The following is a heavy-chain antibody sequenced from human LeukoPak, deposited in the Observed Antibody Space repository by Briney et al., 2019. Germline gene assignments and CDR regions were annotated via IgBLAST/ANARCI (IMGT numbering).Heavy chain of an antibody. CDR3: ARDSSAADY. CDR2: IKQDGSEK. CDR1: GFTFSSYW. V-gene: IGHV3-7*01. J-gene: IGHJ4*02. D-gene: IGHD6-25*01. Sequence: PGGSLRLSCAAPGFTFSSYWMSWVRQAPGKGLEWVANIKQDGSEKYYVDSVKGRFAISRDNAKNSLYLQMNSLRAEDTAVYYCARDSSAADYWGQGTLVTVSS.